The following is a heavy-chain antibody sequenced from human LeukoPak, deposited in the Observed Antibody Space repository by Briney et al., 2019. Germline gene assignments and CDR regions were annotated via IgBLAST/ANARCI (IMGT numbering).Heavy chain of an antibody. V-gene: IGHV3-7*01. CDR2: IKQDGSEK. CDR1: GFIFGDYW. Sequence: GGSLRLSCVASGFIFGDYWMSWVRQAPGKGLEWLANIKQDGSEKFYVDSVQGRFTISRDNVKNSLFLQMHNLRAADTAIYYCARPYCSSTNCYKRDAFDIWGQGTMVIVSS. J-gene: IGHJ3*02. D-gene: IGHD2-2*02. CDR3: ARPYCSSTNCYKRDAFDI.